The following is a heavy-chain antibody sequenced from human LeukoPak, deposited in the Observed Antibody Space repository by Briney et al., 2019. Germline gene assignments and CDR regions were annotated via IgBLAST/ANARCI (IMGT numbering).Heavy chain of an antibody. CDR1: GGSISSSSYY. D-gene: IGHD3-22*01. CDR2: IYYSGST. J-gene: IGHJ4*02. CDR3: ARDYYDSSGYD. Sequence: PSETLSLTCTVSGGSISSSSYYWGWIRQPPGKGLEWIGSIYYSGSTYYNPSLKSRVTISVDTSKNQFSLELSSVTAADTAVYYCARDYYDSSGYDWGQGTLVTVSS. V-gene: IGHV4-39*07.